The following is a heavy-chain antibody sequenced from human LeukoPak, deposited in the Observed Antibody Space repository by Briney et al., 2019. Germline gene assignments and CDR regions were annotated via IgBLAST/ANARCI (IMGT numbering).Heavy chain of an antibody. V-gene: IGHV3-73*01. D-gene: IGHD3-10*01. Sequence: GGSLKLSCAASGFTFTDSAMHWVRQASGKGLEWVGRIRNKPNNYATAYAASVEGRFTISRDNAENSLYLQMNSLRAEDTAVYFCARDGAGREPEGEGYYYYGMDVWGQGTTVTVSS. J-gene: IGHJ6*02. CDR1: GFTFTDSA. CDR3: ARDGAGREPEGEGYYYYGMDV. CDR2: IRNKPNNYAT.